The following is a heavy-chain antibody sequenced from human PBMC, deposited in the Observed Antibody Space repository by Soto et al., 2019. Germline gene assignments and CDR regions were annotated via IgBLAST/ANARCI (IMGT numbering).Heavy chain of an antibody. CDR1: GFTFSSYW. D-gene: IGHD3-22*01. J-gene: IGHJ5*02. CDR2: IKQDGSEK. V-gene: IGHV3-7*05. CDR3: ARVAHSSGYYWGWFDP. Sequence: EVQLVESGGGLVQPGGSLRLSCAASGFTFSSYWMSWVRQAPGKGLEWVANIKQDGSEKYYVDSVKGRFTISRDNATNSLYLQMNSLRAEDTAVYYCARVAHSSGYYWGWFDPLGQGTLVTVSS.